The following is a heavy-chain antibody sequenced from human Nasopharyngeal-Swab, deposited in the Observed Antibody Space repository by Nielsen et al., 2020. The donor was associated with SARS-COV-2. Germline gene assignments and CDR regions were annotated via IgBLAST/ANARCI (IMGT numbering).Heavy chain of an antibody. CDR3: ARTTISSGGRAFDF. CDR1: GYSFTSYY. V-gene: IGHV1-2*06. D-gene: IGHD4-23*01. CDR2: INPNSGGT. J-gene: IGHJ3*01. Sequence: ASVKVSCKASGYSFTSYYMHWVRQAPGQGLEYMGRINPNSGGTDFAQKFQGRVTMTRDTSISTAYMELKSLGSDDTAVYYCARTTISSGGRAFDFWGQGTLVTVSS.